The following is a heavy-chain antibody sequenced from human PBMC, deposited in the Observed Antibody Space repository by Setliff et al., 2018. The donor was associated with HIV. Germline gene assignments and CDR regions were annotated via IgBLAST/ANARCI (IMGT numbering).Heavy chain of an antibody. V-gene: IGHV4-39*01. CDR2: IYYSGTT. J-gene: IGHJ5*02. D-gene: IGHD4-17*01. CDR1: GDSISSSTFY. Sequence: SETLSLTCTVSGDSISSSTFYWGWIRQPPGKGLEWIGSIYYSGTTYYNPSLKSRVAISVDTSKNQFSLKLTSVTAADTAVYYCARGGRSTVTQWAWFDPWGQGTLVTVSS. CDR3: ARGGRSTVTQWAWFDP.